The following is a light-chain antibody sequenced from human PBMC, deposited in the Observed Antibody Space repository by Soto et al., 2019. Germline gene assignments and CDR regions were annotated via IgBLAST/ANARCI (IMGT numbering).Light chain of an antibody. CDR1: QSVSSN. CDR3: QQSYSTPRT. V-gene: IGKV3-15*01. J-gene: IGKJ1*01. Sequence: EIVMTQSPATLSVSPGERVTLSCRASQSVSSNLAWYQQKPGQAPRLLIYGASTRATDIPVRFSGSGSGTDFTLTISSLQPEDFATYYCQQSYSTPRTFGQGTKVDI. CDR2: GAS.